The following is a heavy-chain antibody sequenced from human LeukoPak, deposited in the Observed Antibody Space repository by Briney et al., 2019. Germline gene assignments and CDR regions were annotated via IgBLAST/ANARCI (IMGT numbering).Heavy chain of an antibody. Sequence: SETLSLTCIVSGGSMSGYFWSWIRQPAGKGLEWIGRIYTSESTNYNPSLKNRVAMSVDKSKKQFSLKMNSATAADTAVYYCAREDSASGRGLGSWGQGTLVTVSS. V-gene: IGHV4-4*07. CDR2: IYTSEST. J-gene: IGHJ5*02. CDR3: AREDSASGRGLGS. CDR1: GGSMSGYF. D-gene: IGHD3-10*01.